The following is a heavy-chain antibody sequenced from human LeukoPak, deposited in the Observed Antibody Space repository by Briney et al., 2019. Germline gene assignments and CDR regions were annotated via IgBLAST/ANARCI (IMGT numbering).Heavy chain of an antibody. D-gene: IGHD3-22*01. Sequence: SETLSLTCAVSGGSISSSNWWSWVRQPPGKGLEWIGEIYHSGSTNYNPSLKSRVTISVNTSKNQFSLKLTSVTAADTAVYYCASLYDSSGYYAFDIWGQGTMVTVSS. CDR3: ASLYDSSGYYAFDI. CDR2: IYHSGST. V-gene: IGHV4-4*02. J-gene: IGHJ3*02. CDR1: GGSISSSNW.